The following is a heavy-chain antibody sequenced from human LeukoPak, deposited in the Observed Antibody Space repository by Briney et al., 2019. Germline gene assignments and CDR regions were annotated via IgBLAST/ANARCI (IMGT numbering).Heavy chain of an antibody. V-gene: IGHV4-61*02. J-gene: IGHJ5*02. CDR2: IYTSGST. CDR3: ARGQRFDP. Sequence: GLEWIARIYTSGSTTYTPSLKSRVTISVDTSKNQFSLKLSSVTAADTAVYYCARGQRFDPWGQGTLVTVSS.